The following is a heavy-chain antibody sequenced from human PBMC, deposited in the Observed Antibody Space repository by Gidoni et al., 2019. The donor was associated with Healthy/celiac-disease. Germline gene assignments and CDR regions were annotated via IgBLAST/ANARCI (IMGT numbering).Heavy chain of an antibody. CDR2: IYPGDSDT. Sequence: EVQLVQSGAEVKKPGESLGISCKGSGYTFTRSWIGWVRQMPGTGLEWLGIIYPGDSDTRYSPSFQGQVTISADKSINTAYLQWSSLKASDTAMYYCAREHYADVWGQGTTVTVSS. V-gene: IGHV5-51*01. D-gene: IGHD3-16*01. CDR1: GYTFTRSW. CDR3: AREHYADV. J-gene: IGHJ6*02.